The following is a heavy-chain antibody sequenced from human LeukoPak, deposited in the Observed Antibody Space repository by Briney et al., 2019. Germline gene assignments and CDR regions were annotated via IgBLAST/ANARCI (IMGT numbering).Heavy chain of an antibody. V-gene: IGHV7-4-1*02. D-gene: IGHD3-10*01. J-gene: IGHJ4*02. CDR1: GYTFTNYA. Sequence: ASVKVSCKASGYTFTNYAMNWVRQAPGQGLEWMGWINTNTGNPTYAPGSTGRFVFSLDTSVSTTYLQISSLQAEDTAVYYCARDQLFGSGSYSLDYWGQGTLVTVSS. CDR3: ARDQLFGSGSYSLDY. CDR2: INTNTGNP.